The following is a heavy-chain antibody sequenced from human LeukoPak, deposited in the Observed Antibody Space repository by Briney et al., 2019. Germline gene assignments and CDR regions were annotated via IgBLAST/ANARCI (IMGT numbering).Heavy chain of an antibody. CDR2: ISGSGGST. CDR3: AKETEYYDSSGARGY. V-gene: IGHV3-23*01. CDR1: GFTFSSYA. Sequence: PGGSLRPSCAASGFTFSSYAMSWVRQAPGKGLEWVSAISGSGGSTYYADSVKGRFTISRDNSKNTLYLQMNSLRAEDTAVYYCAKETEYYDSSGARGYWGQGTLVTVSS. J-gene: IGHJ4*02. D-gene: IGHD3-22*01.